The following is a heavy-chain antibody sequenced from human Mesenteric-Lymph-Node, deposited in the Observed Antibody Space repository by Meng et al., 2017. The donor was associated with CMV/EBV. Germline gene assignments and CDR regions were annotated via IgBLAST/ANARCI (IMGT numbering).Heavy chain of an antibody. Sequence: GGSLRLSCAASGFTFSSYAMSWVRQAPGKGLEWVSAISGSGGSTYYADSVKGRFTISRDNAKNTLYLQMNNLRAEDTAVYYCTRDGYRSEIDYWGQGTLVTVSS. D-gene: IGHD5-18*01. CDR2: ISGSGGST. CDR3: TRDGYRSEIDY. J-gene: IGHJ4*02. V-gene: IGHV3-23*01. CDR1: GFTFSSYA.